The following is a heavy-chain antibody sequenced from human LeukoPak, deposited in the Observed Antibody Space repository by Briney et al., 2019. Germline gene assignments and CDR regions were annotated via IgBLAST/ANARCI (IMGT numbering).Heavy chain of an antibody. V-gene: IGHV4-4*07. CDR2: IYTSGST. Sequence: SETLSLTCTVSGGSISSYYWSWIRQPAGKGLEWIGRIYTSGSTNYNPSLKSRVTMSVDTSKNQFSLKLSSVTAADTAIYYCVSHETPYYYIDVWGKGATVTISS. J-gene: IGHJ6*03. CDR3: VSHETPYYYIDV. CDR1: GGSISSYY.